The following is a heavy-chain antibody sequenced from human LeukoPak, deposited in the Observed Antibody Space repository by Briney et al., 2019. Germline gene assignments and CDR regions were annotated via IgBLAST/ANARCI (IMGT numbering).Heavy chain of an antibody. D-gene: IGHD5-18*01. V-gene: IGHV3-23*01. J-gene: IGHJ4*02. CDR3: AKGGGFGYSYGSDC. CDR2: ISGSGGST. Sequence: PGGSLRLSCAASGFTFSSHAMSWVRQAPGKGLEWVSDISGSGGSTYYADSVKGRFTISRDNSKNTLYLQMSSLTAEDTAVYYCAKGGGFGYSYGSDCGGQGTLVTVSA. CDR1: GFTFSSHA.